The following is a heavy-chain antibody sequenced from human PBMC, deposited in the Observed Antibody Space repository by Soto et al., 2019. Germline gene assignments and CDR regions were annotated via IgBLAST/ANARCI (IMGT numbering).Heavy chain of an antibody. J-gene: IGHJ6*03. CDR1: GFTFSNYP. CDR3: ASDWFYMDV. D-gene: IGHD3-9*01. V-gene: IGHV3-48*01. CDR2: TSSDSGTI. Sequence: GGSLRLSCAASGFTFSNYPKNWVRQAPGKGLEWISYTSSDSGTIYYADSVKGRFSISRDNAKNSLYLQMNSLRVEDTAVYYCASDWFYMDVWGKGTSVTVSS.